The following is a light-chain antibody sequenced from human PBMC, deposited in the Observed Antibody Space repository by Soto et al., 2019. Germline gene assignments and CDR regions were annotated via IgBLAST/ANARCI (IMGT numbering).Light chain of an antibody. J-gene: IGKJ1*01. CDR1: QSVLYSSNNKNY. CDR2: WAS. V-gene: IGKV4-1*01. CDR3: QQYCGSPPRT. Sequence: DIVMTQSPDSLAVSLGERATINCKSSQSVLYSSNNKNYLAWYQQKPGQPPKLLISWASTREFGVPDRFSGSGSGTDFTLTISRLQAEDVAVYYCQQYCGSPPRTFGQGTKVEIK.